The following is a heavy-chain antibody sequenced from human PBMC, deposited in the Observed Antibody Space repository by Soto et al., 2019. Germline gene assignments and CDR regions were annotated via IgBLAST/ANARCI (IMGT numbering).Heavy chain of an antibody. CDR3: ARDLHYYFDY. CDR1: GFTFSDYG. J-gene: IGHJ4*02. D-gene: IGHD4-4*01. CDR2: IWYDGSNK. Sequence: QVQLVESGGGVVQPGRSLRLSRAASGFTFSDYGMHWVRQAPGKGLEWVAVIWYDGSNKYYADSVKGRFTISRDNSENTLYLQMNSLGAEDTAVYYCARDLHYYFDYWGQGTLVTVSS. V-gene: IGHV3-33*01.